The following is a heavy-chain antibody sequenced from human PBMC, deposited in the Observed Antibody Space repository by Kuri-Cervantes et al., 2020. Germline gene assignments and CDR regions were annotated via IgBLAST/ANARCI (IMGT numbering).Heavy chain of an antibody. Sequence: SVKVSCKVSGYTLTELSMHWVRQAPGKGLEWMGGFDPEDGETIYAQKFQGRVTMTEDTSTDTAYMELRSLRSDDTAVYYCARFFVQWLPMGGWFDPWGQGTLVTVSS. J-gene: IGHJ5*02. CDR3: ARFFVQWLPMGGWFDP. CDR2: FDPEDGET. V-gene: IGHV1-24*01. D-gene: IGHD6-19*01. CDR1: GYTLTELS.